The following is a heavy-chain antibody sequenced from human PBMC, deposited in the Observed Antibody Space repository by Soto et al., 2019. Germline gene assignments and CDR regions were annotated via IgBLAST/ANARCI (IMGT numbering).Heavy chain of an antibody. D-gene: IGHD3-10*01. CDR2: IYYSGGT. V-gene: IGHV4-30-4*01. J-gene: IGHJ5*02. Sequence: PSETLSLTCAVYGGSFSGYYWTWIRQPPGKGLEWIGYIYYSGGTYYNPSLKSRVTISADTSKNQFSLNLSSVTAADTAVYYCARVLHYYGSGSYYRWFDPWGQGTLVTVSS. CDR1: GGSFSGYY. CDR3: ARVLHYYGSGSYYRWFDP.